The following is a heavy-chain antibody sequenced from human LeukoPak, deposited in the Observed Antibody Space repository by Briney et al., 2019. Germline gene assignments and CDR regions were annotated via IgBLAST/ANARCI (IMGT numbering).Heavy chain of an antibody. J-gene: IGHJ3*02. CDR3: ARDKLTGNAFDI. CDR2: IWYDGSNK. V-gene: IGHV3-33*08. Sequence: GGSLRLSCAASGFTFSGYGMHWVRQAPGKGLEWVTIIWYDGSNKYYADSVKGRFTISRDNSKNTLFLQMNSLRAEDTAVYYCARDKLTGNAFDIWGQGTMVTVSS. D-gene: IGHD3-10*01. CDR1: GFTFSGYG.